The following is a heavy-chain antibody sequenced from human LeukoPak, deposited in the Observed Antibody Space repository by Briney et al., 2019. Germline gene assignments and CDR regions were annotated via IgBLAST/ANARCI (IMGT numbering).Heavy chain of an antibody. CDR1: GGSISSYY. V-gene: IGHV4-59*01. Sequence: SETLSLTCTVSGGSISSYYWSWIRQPPGKGLEWIGYIYYIGSTNYNPSLKSRVTISVDTSKNQFSLKLSSVTAADTAVYYCARVFWSGYSYFDYWGQGTLVTVSS. J-gene: IGHJ4*02. CDR2: IYYIGST. CDR3: ARVFWSGYSYFDY. D-gene: IGHD3-3*01.